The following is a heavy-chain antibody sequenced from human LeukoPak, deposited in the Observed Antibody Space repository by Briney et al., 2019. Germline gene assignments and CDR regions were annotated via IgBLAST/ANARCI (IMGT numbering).Heavy chain of an antibody. V-gene: IGHV4-59*12. CDR1: GGSISSYY. CDR2: IYYSGST. J-gene: IGHJ6*02. Sequence: PSETLSLTCTVSGGSISSYYWSWIRQPPGKGLEWIGYIYYSGSTNYNPSLKSRVTISVDTSKNQFSLNLSSVTAADTAVYYCARDTWYYGMDVWGQGTTVTVSS. CDR3: ARDTWYYGMDV. D-gene: IGHD3-16*01.